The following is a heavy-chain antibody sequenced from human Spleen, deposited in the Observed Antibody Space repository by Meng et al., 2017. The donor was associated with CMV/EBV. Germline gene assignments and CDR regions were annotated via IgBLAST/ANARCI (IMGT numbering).Heavy chain of an antibody. CDR1: GFTFSSYW. Sequence: GGSLSLSCAASGFTFSSYWMTWVRQAPGKGLEWVASIKQDGSEIHYVDSVKGRFTISRDNAKNSLYVQMNSLRAEDTAVYYCAREDYYGSGRADYYYYGKDVWGQGTTVTVSS. V-gene: IGHV3-7*01. J-gene: IGHJ6*02. CDR3: AREDYYGSGRADYYYYGKDV. D-gene: IGHD3-10*01. CDR2: IKQDGSEI.